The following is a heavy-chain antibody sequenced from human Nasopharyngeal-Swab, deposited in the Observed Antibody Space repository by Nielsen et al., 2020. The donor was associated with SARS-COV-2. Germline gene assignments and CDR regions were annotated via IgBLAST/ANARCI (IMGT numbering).Heavy chain of an antibody. D-gene: IGHD3-22*01. CDR3: ARGSTMNGYYGMDV. J-gene: IGHJ6*02. CDR2: INHSGST. V-gene: IGHV4-34*01. CDR1: GGSFNGYY. Sequence: SETLSLTCAVYGGSFNGYYWSWIRQSPGKGLECIGEINHSGSTNYNPSLKSRVTISVDTSKTQFSLKLSSVTAVDTAVYYCARGSTMNGYYGMDVWGQGTTVTVSS.